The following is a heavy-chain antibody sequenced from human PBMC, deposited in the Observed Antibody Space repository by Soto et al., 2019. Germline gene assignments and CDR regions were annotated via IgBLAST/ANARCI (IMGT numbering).Heavy chain of an antibody. CDR2: IKQDGSEK. J-gene: IGHJ2*01. V-gene: IGHV3-7*01. CDR3: ARVAPLRFLEWLSSYWYFDL. CDR1: GFTFSSYW. D-gene: IGHD3-3*01. Sequence: EVQLVESGGGLVQPGGSLRLSCAASGFTFSSYWMSWVRQAPGKGLEWVANIKQDGSEKYYVDSVKGRFTISRDNAKNSLYLQMNRLRAEDTAVYYCARVAPLRFLEWLSSYWYFDLWGRGTLVTVSS.